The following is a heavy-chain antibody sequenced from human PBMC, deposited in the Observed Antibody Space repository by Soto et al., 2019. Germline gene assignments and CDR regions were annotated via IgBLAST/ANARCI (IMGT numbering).Heavy chain of an antibody. CDR1: GGSISSYY. CDR2: IYYSGST. V-gene: IGHV4-59*01. J-gene: IGHJ3*02. CDR3: ARDGITFGGVIGRSDAFDI. Sequence: PSETLSLTCTVSGGSISSYYWSWIRQPPGKGLGWIGYIYYSGSTNYNPSLESRVTISVDTSKNQFSLKLSSVTAADTAVYYCARDGITFGGVIGRSDAFDIWGQGTMVTVSS. D-gene: IGHD3-16*02.